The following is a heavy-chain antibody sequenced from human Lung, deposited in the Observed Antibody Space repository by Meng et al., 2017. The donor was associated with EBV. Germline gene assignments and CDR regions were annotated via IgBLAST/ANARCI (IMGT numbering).Heavy chain of an antibody. Sequence: QVQLPASVQGLVEPSQTLSPTCSVSGGSRSSGTYYWSWIRQPPGKGLEWIGYIHHSGSAYYTPSLKSRVSISVDTSKNQFSLNLNSMTAADTAVYYCASFDHIPRRNYFDYWGQGTLVTVSS. CDR3: ASFDHIPRRNYFDY. D-gene: IGHD2-21*01. V-gene: IGHV4-30-4*01. CDR2: IHHSGSA. CDR1: GGSRSSGTYY. J-gene: IGHJ4*02.